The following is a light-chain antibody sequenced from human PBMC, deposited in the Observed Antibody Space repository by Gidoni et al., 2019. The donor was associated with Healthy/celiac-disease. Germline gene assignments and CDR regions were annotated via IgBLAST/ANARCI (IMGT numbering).Light chain of an antibody. CDR1: SSNIGNNY. CDR2: DNN. J-gene: IGLJ2*01. V-gene: IGLV1-51*01. CDR3: GTWDSSLSAGDVV. Sequence: QSVLTQPPSVSAAPGQKVTISFSGSSSNIGNNYVSWYQQLPGTAPKLLIYDNNKRPSGIPDRFSGSKSGTSATLGITGLQTGDEADYYCGTWDSSLSAGDVVFGGGTKLTVL.